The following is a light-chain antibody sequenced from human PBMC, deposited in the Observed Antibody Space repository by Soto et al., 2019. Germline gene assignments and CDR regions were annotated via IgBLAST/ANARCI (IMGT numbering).Light chain of an antibody. J-gene: IGLJ2*01. CDR1: SSDVGGYKY. V-gene: IGLV2-8*01. Sequence: QPALTQPPSASGSPGQSVTISCTGTSSDVGGYKYVSWYQQHPGKAPKLMIYEVSQRPSGVPDRFSGSKSGNTASLTVSGLQAEDEADYYCSSYAGSNNLNVFGGGTKVTVL. CDR2: EVS. CDR3: SSYAGSNNLNV.